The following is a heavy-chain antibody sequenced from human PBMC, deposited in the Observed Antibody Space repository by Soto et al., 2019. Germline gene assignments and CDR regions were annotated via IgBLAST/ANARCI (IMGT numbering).Heavy chain of an antibody. CDR1: GGTFSSYA. D-gene: IGHD2-8*01. Sequence: ASVKVSCKASGGTFSSYAISWVRQAPGQGLEWMGGIIPIFGTANYAQKFQGRVTITADESTSTAYMELSSLRSEDTAVYYCARVGGIDEQYCTNGVCYTNDYWGQGTLVTVSS. V-gene: IGHV1-69*13. J-gene: IGHJ4*02. CDR2: IIPIFGTA. CDR3: ARVGGIDEQYCTNGVCYTNDY.